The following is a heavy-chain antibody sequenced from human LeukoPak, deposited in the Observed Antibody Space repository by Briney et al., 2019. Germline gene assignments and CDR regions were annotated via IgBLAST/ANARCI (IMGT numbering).Heavy chain of an antibody. D-gene: IGHD2-2*01. CDR1: GYTFTSYG. Sequence: ASVKVSCKASGYTFTSYGISWVRQAPGQGLEWMGGIIPIFGTANYAQKFQGRVTITTDESTSTAYMELSSLRSEDTAVYYCARLGVVPAAPSSGAFDIWGQGTMVTVSS. CDR2: IIPIFGTA. CDR3: ARLGVVPAAPSSGAFDI. J-gene: IGHJ3*02. V-gene: IGHV1-69*05.